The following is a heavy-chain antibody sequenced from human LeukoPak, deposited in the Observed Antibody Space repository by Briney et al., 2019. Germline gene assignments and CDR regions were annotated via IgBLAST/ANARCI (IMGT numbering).Heavy chain of an antibody. CDR2: IGSSSSYI. CDR3: ARETYCRGGNCYKGNAFDI. J-gene: IGHJ3*02. CDR1: GFTFSDYY. Sequence: GGSLRLSCAASGFTFSDYYMSWIRQAPGKGLEWVSSIGSSSSYIYYADSVKGRFTISRDNAKNSLFLQMNSLRADDTAVYYCARETYCRGGNCYKGNAFDIWGQGTMVTVSS. D-gene: IGHD2-15*01. V-gene: IGHV3-11*06.